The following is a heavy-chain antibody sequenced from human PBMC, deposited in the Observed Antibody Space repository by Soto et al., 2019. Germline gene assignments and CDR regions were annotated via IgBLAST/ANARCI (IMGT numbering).Heavy chain of an antibody. CDR2: ISGSGGST. CDR1: GFTFSSYA. D-gene: IGHD3-3*01. CDR3: AKAWAFTIFGVVTHIFDY. Sequence: GSLRLSCAASGFTFSSYAMSWVRQAPGKGLEWVSAISGSGGSTYYADSVKGRFTISRDNSKNTLYLQMNSLRAEDTAVYYCAKAWAFTIFGVVTHIFDYWGQGTLVTVSS. V-gene: IGHV3-23*01. J-gene: IGHJ4*02.